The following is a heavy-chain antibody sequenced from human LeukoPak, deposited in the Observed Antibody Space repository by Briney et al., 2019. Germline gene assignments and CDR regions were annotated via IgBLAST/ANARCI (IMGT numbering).Heavy chain of an antibody. J-gene: IGHJ6*02. Sequence: GGSLRLSCAASGFTFDDYAMHWVRQAPGKGLEWVSGISWNSGSIGYADSVKGRFTISRDNAKNSLYLQMNSLRAEDTALYYCAKDLRRGYGYGHYYYYGMDVWGQGTTVTVSS. V-gene: IGHV3-9*01. CDR3: AKDLRRGYGYGHYYYYGMDV. CDR2: ISWNSGSI. D-gene: IGHD5-18*01. CDR1: GFTFDDYA.